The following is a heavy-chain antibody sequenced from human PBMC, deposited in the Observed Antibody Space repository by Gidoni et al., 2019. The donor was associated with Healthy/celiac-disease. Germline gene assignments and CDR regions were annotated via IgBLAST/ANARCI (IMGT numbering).Heavy chain of an antibody. D-gene: IGHD1-26*01. CDR3: ARDGGGGIRYYYYMDV. CDR2: INAGNGNT. CDR1: GYTFTSYA. J-gene: IGHJ6*03. V-gene: IGHV1-3*01. Sequence: QVQLVQSGAEVKKPGASVKVSCKASGYTFTSYAMHWVRQAPGQRLEWMGWINAGNGNTKYSQKFQGRVTITRDTSASTAYMELSSLRSEDTAVYYCARDGGGGIRYYYYMDVWGKGTTVTVSS.